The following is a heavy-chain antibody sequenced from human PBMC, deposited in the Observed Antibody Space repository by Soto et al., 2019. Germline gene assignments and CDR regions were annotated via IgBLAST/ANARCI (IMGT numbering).Heavy chain of an antibody. CDR1: GGTFSSYA. J-gene: IGHJ4*02. CDR3: ARVPLNRSWDSSGYYYFDY. Sequence: QVQLVQSGAEVKKPGSSVKVSCKASGGTFSSYAISWVRQAPGQGLEWMGGIIPIFGTANYAQKFQGRVTITADESTSTAYMELSSLRSEDTAVYYCARVPLNRSWDSSGYYYFDYWGQGTLVTVSS. V-gene: IGHV1-69*01. D-gene: IGHD3-22*01. CDR2: IIPIFGTA.